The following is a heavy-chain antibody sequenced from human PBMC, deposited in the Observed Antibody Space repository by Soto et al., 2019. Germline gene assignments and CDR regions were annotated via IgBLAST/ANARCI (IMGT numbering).Heavy chain of an antibody. Sequence: ASVKVSCKASGGTFSSYAISWVRQAPGQGLEWMGGIIPIFGTANYAQKFQGRVTITADESTSTAYMELSSLRSEDTAVYYCAKSSGSYYYYGMYVWGQGTTVTVSS. CDR3: AKSSGSYYYYGMYV. V-gene: IGHV1-69*13. CDR2: IIPIFGTA. J-gene: IGHJ6*02. CDR1: GGTFSSYA. D-gene: IGHD1-26*01.